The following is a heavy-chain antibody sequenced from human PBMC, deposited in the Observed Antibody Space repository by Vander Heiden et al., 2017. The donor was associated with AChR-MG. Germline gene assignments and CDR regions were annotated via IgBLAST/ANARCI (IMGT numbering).Heavy chain of an antibody. CDR2: IYYSGST. J-gene: IGHJ2*01. V-gene: IGHV4-59*01. D-gene: IGHD6-13*01. Sequence: QVQLQESGPGLVKPSETLSLTCTVSGGSISSYYWSWIRQPPGKGLEWIGYIYYSGSTNYNPSLKRRGTISVDTSKNQFSLKLRSVTAADTAVYYCARAHTPRYSSSWTYWYFDLWGRGTLVTVSS. CDR1: GGSISSYY. CDR3: ARAHTPRYSSSWTYWYFDL.